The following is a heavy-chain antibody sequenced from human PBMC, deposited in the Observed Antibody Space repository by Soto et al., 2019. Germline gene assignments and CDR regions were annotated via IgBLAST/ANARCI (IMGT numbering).Heavy chain of an antibody. J-gene: IGHJ3*02. CDR2: IYYSGST. V-gene: IGHV4-59*01. CDR1: GGSISSYY. D-gene: IGHD3-22*01. CDR3: ARSKKRGHSYYDSRVSLDAFDI. Sequence: SETLSLTCTVSGGSISSYYWSWIRHPPGKGLEWIGYIYYSGSTNYNPSLKSRVTISVDTSKNQFSLKLSSVTAADTAVYYCARSKKRGHSYYDSRVSLDAFDIWGQGTMVTVSS.